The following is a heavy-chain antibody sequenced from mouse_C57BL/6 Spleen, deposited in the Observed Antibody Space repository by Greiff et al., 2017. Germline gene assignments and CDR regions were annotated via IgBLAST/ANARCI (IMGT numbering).Heavy chain of an antibody. CDR3: ARARYGSSYGYFDV. CDR1: GFNIKDYY. J-gene: IGHJ1*03. Sequence: EVKLMESGAELVKPGASVKLSCTASGFNIKDYYMHWVKQRTEQGLEWIGRIDPEDGETKYTPKFQGKATLTADTSANTAYLPLSSLTSEYTAVYYSARARYGSSYGYFDVWGTGTTVTVSS. V-gene: IGHV14-2*01. D-gene: IGHD1-1*01. CDR2: IDPEDGET.